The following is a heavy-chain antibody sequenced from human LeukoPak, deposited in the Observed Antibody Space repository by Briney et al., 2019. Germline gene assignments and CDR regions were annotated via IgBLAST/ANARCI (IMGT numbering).Heavy chain of an antibody. CDR2: ISSNGGST. CDR1: GFTFSTYA. CDR3: ASDPSYAAAGPFDY. Sequence: GESLRLSWAAYGFTFSTYAMHWVRQAPGRVLEYVSAISSNGGSTIYANSVKGRFTISRDNSKNTLYLQMGRLRAEGMSMYYCASDPSYAAAGPFDYWGQGNLVTVSS. V-gene: IGHV3-64*01. J-gene: IGHJ4*02. D-gene: IGHD6-13*01.